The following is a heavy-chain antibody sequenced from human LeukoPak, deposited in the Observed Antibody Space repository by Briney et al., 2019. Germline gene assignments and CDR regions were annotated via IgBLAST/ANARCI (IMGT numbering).Heavy chain of an antibody. CDR1: GYTLTELS. Sequence: GAYVKVSCKVSGYTLTELSIHRVRQAPGQGLEWMGWISAYNGNTNYAQKLQGRVTMTTDTSTSTAYMELRSLRSDDTAVYYCAGVTRSAIYYYYGMDVWGQGTTVSVSS. CDR2: ISAYNGNT. D-gene: IGHD3-16*01. CDR3: AGVTRSAIYYYYGMDV. V-gene: IGHV1-18*01. J-gene: IGHJ6*02.